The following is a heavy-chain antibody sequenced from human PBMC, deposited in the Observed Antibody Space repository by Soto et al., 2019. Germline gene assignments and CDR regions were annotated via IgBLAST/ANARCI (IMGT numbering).Heavy chain of an antibody. CDR1: GNPLSSSKYH. J-gene: IGHJ4*02. Sequence: SETPSPTCPVSGNPLSSSKYHWGWIRQNPRKDPQWIASMFYTGNTYYNPSLQSRATISADTSKNQFSLRLTSVTAADTAVYFCARTLGPRGSDYDGSDYRWTIDYWGQGTLVTVSS. CDR3: ARTLGPRGSDYDGSDYRWTIDY. CDR2: MFYTGNT. D-gene: IGHD3-22*01. V-gene: IGHV4-39*01.